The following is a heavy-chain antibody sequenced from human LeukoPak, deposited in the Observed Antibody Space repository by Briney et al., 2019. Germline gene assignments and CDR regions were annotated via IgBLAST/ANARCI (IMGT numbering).Heavy chain of an antibody. J-gene: IGHJ4*02. V-gene: IGHV3-23*01. CDR1: GFTFSNAW. D-gene: IGHD6-13*01. CDR2: ISGSGGST. Sequence: GGSLRLSCAASGFTFSNAWMSWVRQAPGKGLEWVSSISGSGGSTYYADSVKGRFTISRDNSKNTLYLQMNSLRAEDTAIYHCAKDRGIAGTADYFDYWGQGTLVTVSS. CDR3: AKDRGIAGTADYFDY.